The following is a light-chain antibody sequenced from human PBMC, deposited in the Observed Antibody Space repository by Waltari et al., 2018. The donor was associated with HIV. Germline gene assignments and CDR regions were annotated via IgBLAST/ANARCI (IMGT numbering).Light chain of an antibody. J-gene: IGLJ2*01. CDR2: LNSDGGH. V-gene: IGLV4-69*01. CDR1: SAHSIYA. Sequence: QLVLTQSPSASASLGASVKLTCTLSSAHSIYAIAWPQHQPEQGPRYLMKLNSDGGHRKGDGIPDRFSGSASGAERYLTISNVQSEDEGTYYCQTWGAGIVVFGGGTRLSVL. CDR3: QTWGAGIVV.